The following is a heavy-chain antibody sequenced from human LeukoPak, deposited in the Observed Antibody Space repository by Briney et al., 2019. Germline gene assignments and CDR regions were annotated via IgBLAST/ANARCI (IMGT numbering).Heavy chain of an antibody. CDR1: GFTFADYA. J-gene: IGHJ3*02. Sequence: GRSLRLSCAASGFTFADYAMHWVRQAPGKGLAWVTGISWNSGSIGYADSVKGRFTISRDNAKNPLYLQMNSLRAEDTALYYCAKDVGSGSYYSPGGAFDIWGQGTMVTVSS. CDR2: ISWNSGSI. V-gene: IGHV3-9*01. CDR3: AKDVGSGSYYSPGGAFDI. D-gene: IGHD3-10*01.